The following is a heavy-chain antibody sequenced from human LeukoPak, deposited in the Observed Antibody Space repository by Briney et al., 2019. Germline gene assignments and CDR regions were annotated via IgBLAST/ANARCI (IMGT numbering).Heavy chain of an antibody. J-gene: IGHJ3*02. CDR2: ISGSGGST. CDR1: GFTFSSYA. Sequence: PGGSLRLSCAASGFTFSSYAMSWVRQAPGKGLEWVSAISGSGGSTYYADSVKGRFTISRDNSKNTLYLQMNSLRAEDTAVYYCAKVGIVVVITLDAFDIWGQGTMVTVSS. CDR3: AKVGIVVVITLDAFDI. V-gene: IGHV3-23*01. D-gene: IGHD3-22*01.